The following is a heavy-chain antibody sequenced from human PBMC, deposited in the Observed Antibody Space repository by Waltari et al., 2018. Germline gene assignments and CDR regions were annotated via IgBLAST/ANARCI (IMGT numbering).Heavy chain of an antibody. J-gene: IGHJ5*02. D-gene: IGHD3-9*01. CDR1: GGTFSSYA. V-gene: IGHV1-69*08. Sequence: QVQLVQSGTEVKKPGSSVKVSCKASGGTFSSYAISWVRQAPGQGLEWMGRIIPIFGTANYAQKFQGRVTITADKSTSTAYMELSSLRSEDTAVYYCATDYDILTGYYKEEDWFDPWGQGTLVTVSS. CDR3: ATDYDILTGYYKEEDWFDP. CDR2: IIPIFGTA.